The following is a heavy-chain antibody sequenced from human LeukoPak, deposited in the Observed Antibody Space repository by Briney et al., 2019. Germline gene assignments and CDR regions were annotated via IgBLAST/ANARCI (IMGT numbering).Heavy chain of an antibody. CDR2: IYPDDSET. CDR1: GYSFTSYW. D-gene: IGHD5-12*01. J-gene: IGHJ5*02. CDR3: ARHRGEGYSGYPLWWFDP. Sequence: GESLKISCKSSGYSFTSYWIGWVRQMPGKGLEWTGIIYPDDSETRYSPSFQGQVTISADKSISTAYLQWRSLKASDTAMYYCARHRGEGYSGYPLWWFDPWGQGTLVTVSS. V-gene: IGHV5-51*01.